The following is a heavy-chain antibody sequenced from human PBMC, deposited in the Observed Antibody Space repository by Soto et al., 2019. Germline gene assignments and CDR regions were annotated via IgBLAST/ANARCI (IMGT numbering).Heavy chain of an antibody. CDR1: GGSISSGGYY. D-gene: IGHD6-6*01. J-gene: IGHJ5*02. CDR3: AKSIAARPDWFDP. Sequence: PSETLSLTCTVSGGSISSGGYYWSWIRQHPGKGLEWIGYIYYSGSTYYNPSLKSRVTISVDTSKNQFSLKLSSVTAADTAVYYCAKSIAARPDWFDPWGQGTLVTSPQ. CDR2: IYYSGST. V-gene: IGHV4-31*03.